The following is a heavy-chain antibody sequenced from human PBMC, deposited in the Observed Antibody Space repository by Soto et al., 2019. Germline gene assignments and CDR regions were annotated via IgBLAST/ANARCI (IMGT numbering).Heavy chain of an antibody. V-gene: IGHV4-34*01. Sequence: SETLSLTCSVYGGSFSGYYWSWIRQPPGKGLEWIGEINHSGSTNYNPSLKSRVTISVDTSKNQFSLKLSSVTAADTAVYYCARSWSSYYYYGMDVWGKGTTVTVSS. D-gene: IGHD6-13*01. CDR1: GGSFSGYY. CDR3: ARSWSSYYYYGMDV. J-gene: IGHJ6*04. CDR2: INHSGST.